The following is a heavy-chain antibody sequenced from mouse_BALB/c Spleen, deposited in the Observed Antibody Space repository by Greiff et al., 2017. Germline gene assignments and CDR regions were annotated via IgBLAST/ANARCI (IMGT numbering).Heavy chain of an antibody. CDR3: ATSYGSSYWYFDV. CDR1: GFTFSDYY. V-gene: IGHV5-4*02. CDR2: ISDGGSYT. D-gene: IGHD1-1*01. Sequence: EVMLVESGGGLVKPGGSLKLSCAASGFTFSDYYMSWVRQTPEKRLEWVATISDGGSYTYYPDSVKGRFTISRDNAKNTLYLQMSSLKSEDTAMYYCATSYGSSYWYFDVWGAGTTVTVSS. J-gene: IGHJ1*01.